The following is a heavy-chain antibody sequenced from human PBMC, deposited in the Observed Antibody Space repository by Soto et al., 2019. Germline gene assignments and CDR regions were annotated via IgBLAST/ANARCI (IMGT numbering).Heavy chain of an antibody. Sequence: EVRLLESGGGLVQPGGSLRLSCVASGFTFSSNSMTWVRQAPGKGLEWISGISIRPDITFYADAVKGRFTISRDNSKNTVYLQMDNLRDEDTATYFCSKWSGFGDAWGQGTLVTVSS. D-gene: IGHD3-10*01. V-gene: IGHV3-23*01. CDR3: SKWSGFGDA. CDR2: ISIRPDIT. CDR1: GFTFSSNS. J-gene: IGHJ5*02.